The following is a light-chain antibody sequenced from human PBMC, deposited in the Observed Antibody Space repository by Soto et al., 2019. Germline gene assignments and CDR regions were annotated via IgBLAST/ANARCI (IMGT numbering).Light chain of an antibody. CDR2: DVS. Sequence: QSVLTQPASVSGSPGQSITISCTGTSSDVGGYNYVSWYQQHPGKAPKLMIYDVSNRHSGVSNRFSGSKSANTSSLTISGLQAEDEADYYCSSYTSSSTRVFGTGTKLTVL. J-gene: IGLJ1*01. CDR3: SSYTSSSTRV. V-gene: IGLV2-14*01. CDR1: SSDVGGYNY.